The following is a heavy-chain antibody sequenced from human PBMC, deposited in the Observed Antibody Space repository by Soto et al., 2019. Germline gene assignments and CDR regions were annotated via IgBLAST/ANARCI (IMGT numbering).Heavy chain of an antibody. D-gene: IGHD2-8*01. CDR1: GFTVSNNY. Sequence: EVQLVESGRGLVQPGGSLRLSCAVSGFTVSNNYMTWVRQAPGKGLEWVSIIYSGGKTYYTDSVKGRFTISRDSSKNTLYLQMNSLRAEDTAVYYCATNSDRGYWGQGTLVTVSS. CDR2: IYSGGKT. J-gene: IGHJ4*02. V-gene: IGHV3-66*01. CDR3: ATNSDRGY.